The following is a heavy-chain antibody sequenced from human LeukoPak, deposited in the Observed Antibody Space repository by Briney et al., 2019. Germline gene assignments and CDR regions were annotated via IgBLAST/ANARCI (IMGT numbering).Heavy chain of an antibody. CDR3: ARHPVAAPGTNYYHYYMDV. D-gene: IGHD6-13*01. V-gene: IGHV3-11*04. J-gene: IGHJ6*03. Sequence: GGSLRLSCAASGFTFSDYYMSWIRQAPGKGLEWVSYISTSGSTKYYADSAKGRFTISRDNAKNSLYLQMNSLRAEDTAVYYCARHPVAAPGTNYYHYYMDVWGKGTTVTVSS. CDR1: GFTFSDYY. CDR2: ISTSGSTK.